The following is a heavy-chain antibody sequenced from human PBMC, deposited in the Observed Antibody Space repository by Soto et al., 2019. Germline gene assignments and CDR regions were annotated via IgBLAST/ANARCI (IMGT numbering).Heavy chain of an antibody. CDR1: GFPFSFYG. CDR2: IVSDGSAI. CDR3: ARDDAFDNENGFDM. J-gene: IGHJ3*02. Sequence: AGGSLRLSCAVSGFPFSFYGFHWVRQSPGKGLEWLGAIVSDGSAIYHADSLEGRFFISRDNSKDILYLQMNSLRVEDTAVYYCARDDAFDNENGFDMWGQGTMVTVS. D-gene: IGHD3-3*02. V-gene: IGHV3-33*01.